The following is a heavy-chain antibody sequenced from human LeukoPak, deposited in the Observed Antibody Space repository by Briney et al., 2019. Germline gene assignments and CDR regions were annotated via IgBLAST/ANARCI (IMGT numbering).Heavy chain of an antibody. J-gene: IGHJ6*02. V-gene: IGHV1-69*01. CDR2: IIPIFGTA. Sequence: ASVKVSCKASGGTFSSYAISWVRQAPGQGLEWMGGIIPIFGTANYAQKFQGRVTITADESTSTAYMELSSLRSEDTAVYYCARKLTGDDSAYYYYGMDVWGQGTTVTASS. D-gene: IGHD7-27*01. CDR1: GGTFSSYA. CDR3: ARKLTGDDSAYYYYGMDV.